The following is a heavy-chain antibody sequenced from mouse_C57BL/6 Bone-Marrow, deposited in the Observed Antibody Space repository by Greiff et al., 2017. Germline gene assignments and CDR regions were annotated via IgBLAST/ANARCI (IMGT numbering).Heavy chain of an antibody. V-gene: IGHV1-82*01. Sequence: VKLMESGPELVKPGASVKISCKASGYAFSSSWMNWVKQRPGKGLEWIGRIYPGDGDTNYNGKFKGKATLTADKSSSTAYMQLSSLTSEDSAVYFCARRDYYGSSPHYYAMDYWGQGTSVTVSS. CDR2: IYPGDGDT. J-gene: IGHJ4*01. CDR1: GYAFSSSW. CDR3: ARRDYYGSSPHYYAMDY. D-gene: IGHD1-1*01.